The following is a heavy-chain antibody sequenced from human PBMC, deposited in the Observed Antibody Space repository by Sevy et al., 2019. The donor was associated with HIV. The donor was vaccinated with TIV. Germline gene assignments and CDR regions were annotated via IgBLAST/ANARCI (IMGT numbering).Heavy chain of an antibody. CDR1: GYTLTELS. V-gene: IGHV1-24*01. J-gene: IGHJ4*02. D-gene: IGHD2-2*01. Sequence: ASVKVSCKVSGYTLTELSMHWVRQAPGKGLEWMGGFDPEDGETIYAQKFQGRVTMTEDTSTDTAYMKLSSLRSEDTAVYYCATDHPPYCSSTSCYDYWGQGTLVTVSS. CDR2: FDPEDGET. CDR3: ATDHPPYCSSTSCYDY.